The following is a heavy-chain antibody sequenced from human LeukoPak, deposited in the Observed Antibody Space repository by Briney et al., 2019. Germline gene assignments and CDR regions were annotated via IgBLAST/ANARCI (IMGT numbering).Heavy chain of an antibody. V-gene: IGHV3-15*04. CDR2: IGSKADGGTT. CDR3: TTERAGGQWLPPFGY. D-gene: IGHD6-19*01. Sequence: KAGGSLRLSCAASGFAFSNGWCIGVRQAPGKGLEWLGRIGSKADGGTTDYAAPVKGRFTISRDDSKNTLYLQMNSLKTEDTAVYYCTTERAGGQWLPPFGYWGQGTLVTVSS. CDR1: GFAFSNGW. J-gene: IGHJ4*02.